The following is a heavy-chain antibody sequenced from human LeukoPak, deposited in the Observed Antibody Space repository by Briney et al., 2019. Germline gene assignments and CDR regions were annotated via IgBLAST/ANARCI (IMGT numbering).Heavy chain of an antibody. Sequence: PSETLSLTCAVYGGSFSGYYWSWIRQPPGKGLEWIGYIYQSGSTYYNPSLKSQVTISVDRSKNQFSLNLSSVTAADTAVYYCARGDGDYLFADWGQGTLVTVSS. CDR1: GGSFSGYY. J-gene: IGHJ4*02. D-gene: IGHD4-17*01. CDR3: ARGDGDYLFAD. CDR2: IYQSGST. V-gene: IGHV4-34*01.